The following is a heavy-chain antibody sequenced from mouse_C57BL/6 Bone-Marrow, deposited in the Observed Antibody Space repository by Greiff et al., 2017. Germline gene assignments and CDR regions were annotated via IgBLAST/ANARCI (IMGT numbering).Heavy chain of an antibody. V-gene: IGHV1-85*01. D-gene: IGHD1-1*01. J-gene: IGHJ1*03. Sequence: VQLQQSGPELVKPGASVKLSCKASGYTFTSYDINWVKQRPGQGLEWIGWIYPRDGSTKYNEKFKGKATVTVDTSSSTAYMELHSLTSEDSAVYFCANYYGSSYGYFDVWGTGTTVTVSS. CDR1: GYTFTSYD. CDR3: ANYYGSSYGYFDV. CDR2: IYPRDGST.